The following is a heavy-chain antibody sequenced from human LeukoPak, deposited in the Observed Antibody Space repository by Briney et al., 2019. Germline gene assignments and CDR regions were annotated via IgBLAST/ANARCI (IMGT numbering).Heavy chain of an antibody. Sequence: ASVKVSCKASGYIFTDYAIHWLRQAPGQRPEWMGWMNAGNGNAKYSQKFQGRITLIRDTSAATAYMELSSLRHDDLAVYYCARGRGTSGSNRDFYYYYYMDVWGKGTTVTVSS. V-gene: IGHV1-3*01. CDR3: ARGRGTSGSNRDFYYYYYMDV. D-gene: IGHD2-15*01. CDR1: GYIFTDYA. J-gene: IGHJ6*03. CDR2: MNAGNGNA.